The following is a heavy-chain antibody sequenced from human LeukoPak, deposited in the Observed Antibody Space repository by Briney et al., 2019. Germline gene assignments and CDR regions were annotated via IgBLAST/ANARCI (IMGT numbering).Heavy chain of an antibody. Sequence: GASLKISCKGSGYSFANYWIGWVRQMPGKGLEWMGIIYPADSDTRYSPSFQGQVTISADKSISTAYLQWSSLKASDTAIYYCARQVPGCSGGSCYSGWFDPWGQGTLVTVSS. D-gene: IGHD2-15*01. CDR1: GYSFANYW. CDR3: ARQVPGCSGGSCYSGWFDP. V-gene: IGHV5-51*01. J-gene: IGHJ5*02. CDR2: IYPADSDT.